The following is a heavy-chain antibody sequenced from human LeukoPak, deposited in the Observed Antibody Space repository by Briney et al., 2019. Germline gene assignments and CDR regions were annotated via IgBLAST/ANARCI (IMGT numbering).Heavy chain of an antibody. J-gene: IGHJ4*02. D-gene: IGHD5-18*01. V-gene: IGHV3-9*01. CDR1: GFTFDDYA. CDR2: ISWNSGSI. CDR3: AKALYSYGLDY. Sequence: GRSLRLSCAASGFTFDDYAMHWVRQAPGKGLEWASGISWNSGSIGYADSVKGRFTISRDNAKNSLYLQMNSLRAEDTALYYCAKALYSYGLDYWGQGTLVTVSS.